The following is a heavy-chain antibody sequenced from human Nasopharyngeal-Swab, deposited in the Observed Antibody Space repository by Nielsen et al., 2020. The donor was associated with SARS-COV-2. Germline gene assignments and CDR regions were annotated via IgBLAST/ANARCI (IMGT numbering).Heavy chain of an antibody. CDR2: INSDGSDT. D-gene: IGHD1-26*01. J-gene: IGHJ4*02. CDR1: GFTFNRYW. V-gene: IGHV3-74*01. CDR3: AREWERPYYFDY. Sequence: GGSLRLSCVGSGFTFNRYWLHWVRQVPGKGLQWVSRINSDGSDTRYAESVKGRFTASRDNAKSTLYLQLNSVRAEDPGVYFCAREWERPYYFDYWGQGVLVTVSS.